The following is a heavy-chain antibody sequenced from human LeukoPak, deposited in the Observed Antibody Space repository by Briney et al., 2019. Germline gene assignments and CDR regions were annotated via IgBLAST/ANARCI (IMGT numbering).Heavy chain of an antibody. CDR1: GYTFTSYG. CDR3: AKGTKVPQWLAYYYGVDV. D-gene: IGHD6-19*01. CDR2: ISAYNGNT. Sequence: ASVKVSCKASGYTFTSYGISWVRQAPGQGLEWMGWISAYNGNTNYAQKLQGRVTMTTDTSTSTAYMELRSLRSDDTAVYYCAKGTKVPQWLAYYYGVDVWGQGTTVTVSS. V-gene: IGHV1-18*01. J-gene: IGHJ6*02.